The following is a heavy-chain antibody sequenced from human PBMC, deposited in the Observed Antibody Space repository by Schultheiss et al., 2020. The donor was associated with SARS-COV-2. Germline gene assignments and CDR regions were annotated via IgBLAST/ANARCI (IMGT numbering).Heavy chain of an antibody. CDR3: ARGRGYSYGSWGMDV. J-gene: IGHJ6*02. V-gene: IGHV3-21*01. CDR2: ISSSSSYI. D-gene: IGHD5-18*01. Sequence: GGSLRLSCAASGFTFSSYSMNWVRQAPGKGLEWVSSISSSSSYIYYADSVKGRFTISRDNAKNSLYLQMNSLRAEDTAVYYCARGRGYSYGSWGMDVWGQGTTVTVSS. CDR1: GFTFSSYS.